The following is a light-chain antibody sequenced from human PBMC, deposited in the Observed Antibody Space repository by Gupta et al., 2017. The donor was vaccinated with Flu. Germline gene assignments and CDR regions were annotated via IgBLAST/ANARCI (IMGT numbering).Light chain of an antibody. CDR3: QQYCSSPVT. CDR2: RAS. Sequence: GTLYLSLGERATRSCLASHTVKNGFLAWYQQRPGQAPRLLISRASSRATGLPDRFSDSGSGTEFTLTISRLEPEDFAVYYCQQYCSSPVTFGQGTKVESK. J-gene: IGKJ1*01. CDR1: HTVKNGF. V-gene: IGKV3-20*01.